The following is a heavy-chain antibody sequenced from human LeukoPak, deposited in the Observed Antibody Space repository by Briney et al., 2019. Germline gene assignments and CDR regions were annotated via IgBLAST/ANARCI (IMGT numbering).Heavy chain of an antibody. CDR1: GGSISSYY. J-gene: IGHJ5*02. CDR3: ARGSSSWYSRYWFDP. D-gene: IGHD6-13*01. V-gene: IGHV4-4*07. CDR2: IYTSEST. Sequence: SETLSLTCTVSGGSISSYYWSWIRQPAGKGLEWIGRIYTSESTNYNPSLKSRVTMSVDTSKNQFSLKLSSVTAADTAVYYCARGSSSWYSRYWFDPWGQGTLVTVSS.